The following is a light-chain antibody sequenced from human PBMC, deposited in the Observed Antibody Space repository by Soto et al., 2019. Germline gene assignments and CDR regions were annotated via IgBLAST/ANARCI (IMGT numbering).Light chain of an antibody. CDR3: QKSYNTPQT. V-gene: IGKV1-39*01. J-gene: IGKJ1*01. CDR1: QTITNY. Sequence: DIQMTQSPSSLSASVGDRVTITCRASQTITNYLNWYQQQSGKAPELLIYATDTLQSGVPSRFSGSGSGTDYTHTISSLQPEDFATYYCQKSYNTPQTFGQGTKVDLK. CDR2: ATD.